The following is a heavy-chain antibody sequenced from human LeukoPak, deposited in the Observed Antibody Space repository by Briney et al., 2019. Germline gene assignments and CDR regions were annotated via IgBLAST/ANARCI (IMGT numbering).Heavy chain of an antibody. J-gene: IGHJ4*02. Sequence: GGSLRLSCAASGFTFSSYWMSWVRQAPGKGLEWVANIKQDGSEKYYVDSVKGRFTISRDNAKNSLYLQMNSLRAEDTAVYYCASLHPNYGPGDFDYWGQGTLVTVSS. CDR3: ASLHPNYGPGDFDY. CDR2: IKQDGSEK. V-gene: IGHV3-7*01. CDR1: GFTFSSYW. D-gene: IGHD3-16*01.